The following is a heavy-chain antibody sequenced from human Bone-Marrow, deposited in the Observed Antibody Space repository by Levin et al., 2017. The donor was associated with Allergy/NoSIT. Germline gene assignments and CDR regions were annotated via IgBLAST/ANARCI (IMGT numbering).Heavy chain of an antibody. Sequence: PSQTLSLTCAVSGGSISSSNWWSWVRQPPGKGLEWIGEIYHSGSTNYNPSLKSRVTISVDKSKNQFSLKLSSVTAADTAVYYCASGYTMVRGVIYYWGQGTLVTVSS. CDR3: ASGYTMVRGVIYY. CDR2: IYHSGST. J-gene: IGHJ4*02. CDR1: GGSISSSNW. V-gene: IGHV4-4*02. D-gene: IGHD3-10*01.